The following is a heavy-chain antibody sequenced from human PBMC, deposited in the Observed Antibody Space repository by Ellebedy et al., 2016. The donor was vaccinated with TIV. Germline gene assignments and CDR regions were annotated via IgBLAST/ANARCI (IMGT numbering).Heavy chain of an antibody. J-gene: IGHJ3*02. V-gene: IGHV3-7*03. CDR2: ISHDGSET. D-gene: IGHD1-1*01. CDR1: RFMPTW. CDR3: ARDSTGTTFDI. Sequence: PGGSLRLSCAASRFMPTWMSWVRQAPVKGLEWVGQISHDGSETYYVASVRGRFIISRDNADNSLYLQMNSLRAEDTAVYYCARDSTGTTFDIWGQGTTVIVSS.